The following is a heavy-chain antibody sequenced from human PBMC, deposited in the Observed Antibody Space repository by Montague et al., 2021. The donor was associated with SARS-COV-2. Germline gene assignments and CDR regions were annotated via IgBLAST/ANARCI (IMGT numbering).Heavy chain of an antibody. V-gene: IGHV4-4*07. CDR1: GVSITSYY. D-gene: IGHD3-16*01. Sequence: SETLSLTCSISGVSITSYYWSWVRQPAGKGLEWIGYIYASGSTNYSPSLKSRVRLSIDNPKNQFSLKLESLTAADTAVYYCVRDGGNWYYSDYWGQGALVTVSS. CDR3: VRDGGNWYYSDY. J-gene: IGHJ4*02. CDR2: IYASGST.